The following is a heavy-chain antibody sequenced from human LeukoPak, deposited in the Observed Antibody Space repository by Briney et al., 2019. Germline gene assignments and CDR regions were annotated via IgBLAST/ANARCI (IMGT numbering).Heavy chain of an antibody. CDR3: ARVLWFGELSSYY. Sequence: GASVKVSCKASGYTVTSYDINWVRQATGQGLEWMGWMNPNSGKTGYAQKFQGRVTMTRNTSISTAYMELSSLRSEDTAVYYCARVLWFGELSSYYWGQGTLVTVSS. J-gene: IGHJ4*02. D-gene: IGHD3-10*01. CDR1: GYTVTSYD. V-gene: IGHV1-8*01. CDR2: MNPNSGKT.